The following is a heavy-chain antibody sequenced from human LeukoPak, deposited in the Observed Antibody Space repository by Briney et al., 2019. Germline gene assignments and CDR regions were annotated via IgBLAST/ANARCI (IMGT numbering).Heavy chain of an antibody. Sequence: GGSLRLSCAASGFTFSSCDMHWVRQATGKGLEWVSAIGTAGDTYYPGSVKGRFTISRDNAKNSLFLQMNSLRAGDTAVYYCAKDRQPYCGGDCYYDYWGQGTLVTVSS. D-gene: IGHD2-21*02. CDR2: IGTAGDT. J-gene: IGHJ4*02. CDR3: AKDRQPYCGGDCYYDY. V-gene: IGHV3-13*04. CDR1: GFTFSSCD.